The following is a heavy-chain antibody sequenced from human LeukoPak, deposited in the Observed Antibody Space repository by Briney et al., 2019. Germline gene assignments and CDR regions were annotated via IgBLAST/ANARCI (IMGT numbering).Heavy chain of an antibody. Sequence: PGGSLRLSCAASGFTFSSYAMHWVRQAPGKGLEWVAVISYDGSNKYYADSVKGRFTISRDNSKNTLYLQMNSLRAEDSAVYYCASRHWDIDYWGQGTLVTVSS. CDR1: GFTFSSYA. CDR2: ISYDGSNK. D-gene: IGHD1/OR15-1a*01. CDR3: ASRHWDIDY. J-gene: IGHJ4*02. V-gene: IGHV3-30*04.